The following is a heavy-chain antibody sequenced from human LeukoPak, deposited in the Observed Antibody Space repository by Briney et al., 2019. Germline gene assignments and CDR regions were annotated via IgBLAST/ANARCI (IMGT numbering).Heavy chain of an antibody. Sequence: SGGSLRLSCAASGFTFSSYAMSWVRQAPGKGLEWVSVISGSGGSTYYADSVKGRFTISRDNSKNTLYLQMNSLRAEDTAVYYCASRDNYYDSSGYYVYWGQGTLVTVSS. CDR1: GFTFSSYA. CDR2: ISGSGGST. D-gene: IGHD3-22*01. V-gene: IGHV3-23*01. J-gene: IGHJ4*02. CDR3: ASRDNYYDSSGYYVY.